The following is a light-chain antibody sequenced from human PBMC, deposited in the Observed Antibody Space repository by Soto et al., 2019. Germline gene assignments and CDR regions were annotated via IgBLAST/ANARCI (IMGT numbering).Light chain of an antibody. CDR2: GAS. Sequence: EIVSTHSPATRSVWRVERATLSCRASQIFSSNLAWYQQKAGQAPRLLIYGASTRATGIPARFSGSESGTEFTLTISSLQSQDFAVYYCQQYNNWPLTFGQGTRLEIK. J-gene: IGKJ5*01. CDR1: QIFSSN. V-gene: IGKV3-15*01. CDR3: QQYNNWPLT.